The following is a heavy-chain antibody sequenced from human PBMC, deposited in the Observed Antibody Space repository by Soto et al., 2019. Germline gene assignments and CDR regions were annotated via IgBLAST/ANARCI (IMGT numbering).Heavy chain of an antibody. D-gene: IGHD3-3*01. V-gene: IGHV1-18*01. J-gene: IGHJ4*02. CDR1: GYTFTSYG. CDR3: ARGFLEWRSPSFDY. Sequence: QVQLVQSGAEVKKPGASVKVSCKASGYTFTSYGISWVRQAPRQGPEWMGWISVYNGNTNYAQKLPGRVTMTTDTSTSTAHMGLRSLRSDDTAVYYCARGFLEWRSPSFDYWRQGTLVTVSS. CDR2: ISVYNGNT.